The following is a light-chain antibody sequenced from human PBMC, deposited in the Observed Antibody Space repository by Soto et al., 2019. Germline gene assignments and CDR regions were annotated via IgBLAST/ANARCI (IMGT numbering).Light chain of an antibody. Sequence: EVVMTQFPAPLSVSPGNTVTLSFRANQTITSNLAWYQQKPGQAPRLLIYGASTRPTGIPTRFSGSGSGTDFTLTTSSLEPEDFALYYCQQRNTWPPITFGQGTRLEIK. J-gene: IGKJ5*01. CDR1: QTITSN. CDR2: GAS. V-gene: IGKV3-15*01. CDR3: QQRNTWPPIT.